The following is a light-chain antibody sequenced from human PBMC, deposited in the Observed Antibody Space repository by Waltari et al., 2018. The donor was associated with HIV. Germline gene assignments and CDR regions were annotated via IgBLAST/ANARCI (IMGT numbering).Light chain of an antibody. CDR1: SLRSYS. CDR2: GKN. Sequence: SSELTQDPAVSVALGQTVRITCQGDSLRSYSASWYQQKPGQAPVLVIAGKNDRPSGSPDRFSGSSSENTVSLTITGAQAEDEADYYCNSRDSSGNHLVFGGGTELTVL. CDR3: NSRDSSGNHLV. J-gene: IGLJ3*02. V-gene: IGLV3-19*01.